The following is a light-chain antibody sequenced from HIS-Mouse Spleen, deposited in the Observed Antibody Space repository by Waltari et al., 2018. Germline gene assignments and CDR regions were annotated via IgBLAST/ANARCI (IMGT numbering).Light chain of an antibody. J-gene: IGLJ2*01. V-gene: IGLV3-10*01. Sequence: SYELTQPPSVSVSPGQTARITCSGDAFPKQYSYWYQQKSGQAPVLVIYEDSKRPSGIPERFSGSSSGKMATLTISGAQVEDEADYYCYSTDSSGNHRVFGGGTKLTVL. CDR2: EDS. CDR3: YSTDSSGNHRV. CDR1: AFPKQY.